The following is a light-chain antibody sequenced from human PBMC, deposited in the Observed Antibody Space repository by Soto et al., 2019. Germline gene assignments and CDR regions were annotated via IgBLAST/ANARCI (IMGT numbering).Light chain of an antibody. V-gene: IGKV3-15*01. J-gene: IGKJ3*01. CDR2: GAS. Sequence: EIVMTQSPATLSVSPGERATLSCRASQSVSSNLAWYQQKPGQAPRLLIYGASTRATGIPARFSGSGSGTDFPLTSSSLPSEDFAVYYCQQYNNWPFTFGPGTKVDIK. CDR3: QQYNNWPFT. CDR1: QSVSSN.